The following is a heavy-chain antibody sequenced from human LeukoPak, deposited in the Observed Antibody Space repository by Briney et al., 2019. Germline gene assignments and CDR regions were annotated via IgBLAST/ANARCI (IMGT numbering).Heavy chain of an antibody. CDR3: ARSGDSSGYYANGMDV. J-gene: IGHJ6*02. V-gene: IGHV1-69*04. Sequence: ASVKVSCKASGGTFSSYAISWVRQAPGQGLEWMGRIIPILGIANYAQKFQGRVTITADKSTSTAYMELSSLRSEDTAVYYCARSGDSSGYYANGMDVWGQGTTVTVSS. CDR2: IIPILGIA. D-gene: IGHD3-22*01. CDR1: GGTFSSYA.